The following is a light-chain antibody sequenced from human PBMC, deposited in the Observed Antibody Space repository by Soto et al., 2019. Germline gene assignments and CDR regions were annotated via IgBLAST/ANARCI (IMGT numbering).Light chain of an antibody. Sequence: QSVLTQPPSVSGAPGQRVTISCTGSSSNIGAGYDVHWYQQLPGTAPKLLIYGNSNRPSGVPDRFSGSKSGTSASLAITGLQAEDEADHYCQSYDSSLSVDVVFGGGTQLTVL. CDR1: SSNIGAGYD. CDR3: QSYDSSLSVDVV. V-gene: IGLV1-40*01. J-gene: IGLJ2*01. CDR2: GNS.